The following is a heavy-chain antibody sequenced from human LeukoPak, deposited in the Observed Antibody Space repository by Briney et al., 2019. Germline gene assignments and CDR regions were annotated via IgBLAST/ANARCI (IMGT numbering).Heavy chain of an antibody. CDR3: ARDGGQLERYYYYGMDV. CDR2: IYSGGST. D-gene: IGHD1-1*01. J-gene: IGHJ6*02. Sequence: GGSLRLSCVASGFSFGKYWMSWVRQAPGKGLEWVSVIYSGGSTYYADSVKGRFTISRDNSKNTLYLQMNSLRAEDTAVYYCARDGGQLERYYYYGMDVWGQGTTVTVSS. V-gene: IGHV3-53*01. CDR1: GFSFGKYW.